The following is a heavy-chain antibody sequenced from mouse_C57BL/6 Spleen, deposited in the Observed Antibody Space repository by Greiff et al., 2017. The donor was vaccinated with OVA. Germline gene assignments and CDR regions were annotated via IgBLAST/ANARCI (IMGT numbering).Heavy chain of an antibody. J-gene: IGHJ1*03. V-gene: IGHV1-81*01. CDR2: IYPRSGNT. Sequence: QVQLQQSGAELARPGASVKLSCKASGYTFTSYGISWVKQRTGQGLEWIGEIYPRSGNTYYNEKFKGKATLTADKSSSTAYMELRSLTSEDSAVYFCARGDYYVSSYSWYFDVWGTGTTVTVSS. CDR1: GYTFTSYG. D-gene: IGHD1-1*01. CDR3: ARGDYYVSSYSWYFDV.